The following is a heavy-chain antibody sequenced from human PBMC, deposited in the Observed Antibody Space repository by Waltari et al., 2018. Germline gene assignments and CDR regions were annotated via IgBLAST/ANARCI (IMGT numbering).Heavy chain of an antibody. CDR3: ATYRSGAGPD. CDR2: VCHTWLT. CDR1: GGSVSSDGYC. J-gene: IGHJ4*02. D-gene: IGHD1-26*01. V-gene: IGHV4-39*07. Sequence: QLQLQESCLGLVKPSETRSLPCTVYGGSVSSDGYCWGWIRQPPGTGLEWMGSVCHTWLTYSTPSLKSRVTISVDRPSNQFSLRLTSVTAADTAFDYSATYRSGAGPDWGQESLVTVSS.